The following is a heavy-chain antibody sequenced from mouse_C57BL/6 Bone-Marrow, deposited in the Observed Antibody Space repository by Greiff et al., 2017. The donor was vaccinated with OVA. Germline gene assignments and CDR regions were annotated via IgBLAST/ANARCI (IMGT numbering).Heavy chain of an antibody. J-gene: IGHJ4*01. D-gene: IGHD2-4*01. Sequence: EVQLQQSGPELVKPGASVKISCKASGYTFTDYYMNWVKQSPGKSLEWIGDINPNNGGTSYHQKFKGKATLTVDKSSSTAYMELRSLTSEDSAVYYCARGGYGIYYDYYYAMDYWGQGTSVTVSS. CDR3: ARGGYGIYYDYYYAMDY. CDR2: INPNNGGT. V-gene: IGHV1-26*01. CDR1: GYTFTDYY.